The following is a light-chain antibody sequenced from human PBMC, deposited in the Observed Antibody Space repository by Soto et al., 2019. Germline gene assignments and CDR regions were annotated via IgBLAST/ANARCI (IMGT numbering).Light chain of an antibody. CDR2: DVI. CDR1: SSDVGDYNY. CDR3: CLYAGTTWV. V-gene: IGLV2-11*01. J-gene: IGLJ3*02. Sequence: QSVLTQPRSVSGSPGQSVTISCIGTSSDVGDYNYVSWYQQHPGKAPTLMVYDVIKRPSGVPGRFSGSKSGTTASLTISGLQAEDRADYYSCLYAGTTWVFAG.